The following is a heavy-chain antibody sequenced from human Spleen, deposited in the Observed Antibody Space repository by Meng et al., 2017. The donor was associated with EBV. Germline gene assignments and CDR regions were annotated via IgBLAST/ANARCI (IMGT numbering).Heavy chain of an antibody. V-gene: IGHV3-11*01. D-gene: IGHD4-11*01. CDR1: GFTCSDHY. CDR2: IGSSGSTI. J-gene: IGHJ3*02. Sequence: QVQLVEAGGGLVKPGGSLRLSCAASGFTCSDHYMSGIRQAPGKGLEWVSYIGSSGSTIYHADSVKGRFTISRDNAKNSLYLQMNSLRAEDTAVYYCARDAHEVDSNNDAFDIWGQGTMVTVSS. CDR3: ARDAHEVDSNNDAFDI.